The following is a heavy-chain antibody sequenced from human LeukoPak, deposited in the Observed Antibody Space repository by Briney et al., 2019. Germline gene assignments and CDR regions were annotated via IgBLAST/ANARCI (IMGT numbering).Heavy chain of an antibody. D-gene: IGHD5-12*01. CDR2: IWSDGTNK. V-gene: IGHV3-33*01. J-gene: IGHJ4*02. CDR3: ARAPSGYVYFDY. Sequence: AGGSLRLSCAASGFTFSSYGMHWVRQAPGKGLEWVAVIWSDGTNKFYADSVEGRFTISRDNSKNTMYMQMNSLRADDTAVYYCARAPSGYVYFDYWGQGTLVTVSS. CDR1: GFTFSSYG.